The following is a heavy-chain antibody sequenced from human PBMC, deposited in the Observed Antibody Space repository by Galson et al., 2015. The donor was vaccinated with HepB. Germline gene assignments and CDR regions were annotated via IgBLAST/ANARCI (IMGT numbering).Heavy chain of an antibody. J-gene: IGHJ6*02. CDR1: GGSISSGDYY. V-gene: IGHV4-30-4*01. Sequence: LSLTCTVSGGSISSGDYYWSWIRQPTGKGLEWIGYKYYSGSTYHNPSLKSRVTISVDTSKNQFSLKVSSVTAADTAVYYCARAMGYSSSWSSYYYYYYAMDVWGQGTTVTVSS. D-gene: IGHD6-13*01. CDR2: KYYSGST. CDR3: ARAMGYSSSWSSYYYYYYAMDV.